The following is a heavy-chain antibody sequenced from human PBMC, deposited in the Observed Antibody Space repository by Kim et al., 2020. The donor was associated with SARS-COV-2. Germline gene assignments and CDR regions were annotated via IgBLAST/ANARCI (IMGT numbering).Heavy chain of an antibody. CDR2: THNDGST. V-gene: IGHV4-39*01. J-gene: IGHJ4*02. D-gene: IGHD3-3*01. CDR3: ATITYSTSSDF. CDR1: GVSISSLNYY. Sequence: SETLSLTCNVSGVSISSLNYYWAWFRQPPGSTLQWIGNTHNDGSTYLNPSLESRLRISADASRNQISLRLSSVTATDTAVYYCATITYSTSSDFWGQGTLVTVSS.